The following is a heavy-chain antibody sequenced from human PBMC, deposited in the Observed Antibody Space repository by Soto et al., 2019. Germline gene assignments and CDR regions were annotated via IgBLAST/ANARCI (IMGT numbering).Heavy chain of an antibody. Sequence: SETLSLTCTVSGGSISSGGYYWSWIRQHPGKSLEWIGYIYYSGSTYYNPSLKSRVTISVDTSKNQFSLKLSSVTAADTAVYYCARMYCSGGSCYPSYFDYWGQGTLVTVSS. D-gene: IGHD2-15*01. CDR2: IYYSGST. CDR3: ARMYCSGGSCYPSYFDY. V-gene: IGHV4-31*03. CDR1: GGSISSGGYY. J-gene: IGHJ4*02.